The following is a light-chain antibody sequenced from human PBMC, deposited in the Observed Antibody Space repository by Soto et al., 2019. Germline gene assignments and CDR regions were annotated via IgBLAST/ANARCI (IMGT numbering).Light chain of an antibody. Sequence: QPVLTQSSSASASLGSSVKLTCTLSSGHSSYIIAWHQQQPGKAPRYLMKLEGSGSYNKGSGVPDRFSGSSSGADRYLTISNLQFEDESDYYCDTWDSNTLVFGGGTQLTVL. CDR3: DTWDSNTLV. J-gene: IGLJ2*01. V-gene: IGLV4-60*02. CDR1: SGHSSYI. CDR2: LEGSGSY.